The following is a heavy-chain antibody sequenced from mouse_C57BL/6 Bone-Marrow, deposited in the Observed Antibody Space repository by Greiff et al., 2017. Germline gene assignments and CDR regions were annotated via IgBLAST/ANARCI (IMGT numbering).Heavy chain of an antibody. Sequence: EVTLVESGGGLVQPGGSLKLSCAASGFTFSDYYMYWVRQTPEKRLEWVAYISNGGGSTYYPDTVKGRFTISRDNAKNTLYLQMSRLKSEDTAMYYCARKWLRRPYYYAMDYWGQGTSVTVSS. CDR3: ARKWLRRPYYYAMDY. D-gene: IGHD2-2*01. CDR2: ISNGGGST. V-gene: IGHV5-12*01. J-gene: IGHJ4*01. CDR1: GFTFSDYY.